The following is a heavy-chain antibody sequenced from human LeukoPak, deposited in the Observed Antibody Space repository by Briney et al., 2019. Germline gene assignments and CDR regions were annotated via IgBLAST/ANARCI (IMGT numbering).Heavy chain of an antibody. CDR2: IKQDGSEK. Sequence: GRSLRLSCAASGFTFSTYFMHWVRQAPGKGLEWVANIKQDGSEKYYVDSVKGRFIISRDNAKNSLSLQMNSLRAEDTAVYYCARDGSGWYGNWYFDLWGLGTLVTVSS. D-gene: IGHD6-19*01. CDR1: GFTFSTYF. V-gene: IGHV3-7*03. CDR3: ARDGSGWYGNWYFDL. J-gene: IGHJ2*01.